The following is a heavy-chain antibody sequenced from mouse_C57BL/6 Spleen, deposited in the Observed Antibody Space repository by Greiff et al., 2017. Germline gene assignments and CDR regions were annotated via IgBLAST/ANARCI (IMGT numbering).Heavy chain of an antibody. J-gene: IGHJ2*01. D-gene: IGHD1-1*01. CDR2: IYPSDSET. CDR3: ARRGTTVVGHFDY. Sequence: VQLQQPGAELVRPGSSVKLSCKASGYTFTSYWMDWVKQRPGQGLEWIGNIYPSDSETHYNQKFKDKATLTVDKSSSTSYMQLSSLTSEDSAVYYCARRGTTVVGHFDYWGQGTTRTVSS. CDR1: GYTFTSYW. V-gene: IGHV1-61*01.